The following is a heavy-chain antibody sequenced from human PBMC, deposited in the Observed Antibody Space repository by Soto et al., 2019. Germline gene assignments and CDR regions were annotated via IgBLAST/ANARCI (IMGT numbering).Heavy chain of an antibody. CDR3: ARERSVGYCITTTCPKPFYYYAMDV. V-gene: IGHV1-69*01. D-gene: IGHD2-2*01. CDR2: IIPIFGTP. CDR1: GGTFTNYA. Sequence: SVTFSFTASGGTFTNYAFSWGRQAPGQGLEWMGGIIPIFGTPDYAQKFQGRVTITADESTRTASMELSSLRSDDTAVYYCARERSVGYCITTTCPKPFYYYAMDVWGQGTTVTVS. J-gene: IGHJ6*02.